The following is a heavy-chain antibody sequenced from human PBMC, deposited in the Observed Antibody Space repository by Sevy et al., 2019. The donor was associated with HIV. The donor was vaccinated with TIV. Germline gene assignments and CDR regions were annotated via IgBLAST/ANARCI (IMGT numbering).Heavy chain of an antibody. D-gene: IGHD3-9*01. CDR1: GFTFTDYY. CDR2: ISHSGNTI. CDR3: VRNSLKTSAVHLPYYFDF. V-gene: IGHV3-11*01. Sequence: GGSLRLSCAASGFTFTDYYMSWIRQSPGKGLEWVSYISHSGNTIYYADSVNGRFTISRDNAKNSLFLHMTSLTAEATAFYYCVRNSLKTSAVHLPYYFDFWGQGTLVTVSS. J-gene: IGHJ4*02.